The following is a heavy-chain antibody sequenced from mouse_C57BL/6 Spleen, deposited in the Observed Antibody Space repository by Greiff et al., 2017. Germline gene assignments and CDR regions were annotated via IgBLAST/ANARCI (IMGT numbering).Heavy chain of an antibody. CDR3: ARNGGEDAMDY. V-gene: IGHV2-2*01. Sequence: QVQLKQSGPGLVQPSQCLSITCTVSGFSLTSYGVHWVRQSPGKGLEWLGVICSGGSTDYYAAFISRLSISKDNSKSQVYFIMNSLQADDTAIYYCARNGGEDAMDYWGQGTSVTVSS. CDR1: GFSLTSYG. CDR2: ICSGGST. J-gene: IGHJ4*01.